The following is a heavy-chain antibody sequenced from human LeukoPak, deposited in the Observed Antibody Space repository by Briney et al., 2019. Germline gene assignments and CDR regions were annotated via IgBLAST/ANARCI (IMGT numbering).Heavy chain of an antibody. D-gene: IGHD3-22*01. CDR3: AKSGDYYDSSGFSNV. J-gene: IGHJ4*02. CDR2: ISGSGGST. CDR1: GFTFSSYA. V-gene: IGHV3-23*01. Sequence: GGSLRLSCAASGFTFSSYAMSWVRQAPGKGLEWVSAISGSGGSTYYADSVKGRFTISRDNSKNTLYLQMNSLRAEDTAGYYCAKSGDYYDSSGFSNVWGQGTLVTVSS.